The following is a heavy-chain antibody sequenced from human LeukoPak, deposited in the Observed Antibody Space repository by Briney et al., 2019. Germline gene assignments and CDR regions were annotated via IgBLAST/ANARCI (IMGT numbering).Heavy chain of an antibody. Sequence: SETLSLICTVSGGPISSYYWSWIRQPAGKALEWIGRLYTRGCTNYNPSLKSRVTMSGDTFKNQFSLKPSSVAAADTAVDYFAGDGDSSGWYAWFDPWGQGTLVSVSS. CDR1: GGPISSYY. D-gene: IGHD6-19*01. J-gene: IGHJ5*02. CDR3: AGDGDSSGWYAWFDP. CDR2: LYTRGCT. V-gene: IGHV4-4*07.